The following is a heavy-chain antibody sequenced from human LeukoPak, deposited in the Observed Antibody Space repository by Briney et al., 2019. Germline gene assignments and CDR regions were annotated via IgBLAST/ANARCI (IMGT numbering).Heavy chain of an antibody. J-gene: IGHJ5*02. D-gene: IGHD6-13*01. Sequence: GESLKISCKISGYKLTNNWIDWVRQVPGKGLEWMGLIYPGYSDAKYSPSFQGQVTLSVDASISTAYSQLSGLRASDTAIYYCVRFGLTSSLDHWGQGTLVTVSS. CDR1: GYKLTNNW. CDR3: VRFGLTSSLDH. CDR2: IYPGYSDA. V-gene: IGHV5-51*01.